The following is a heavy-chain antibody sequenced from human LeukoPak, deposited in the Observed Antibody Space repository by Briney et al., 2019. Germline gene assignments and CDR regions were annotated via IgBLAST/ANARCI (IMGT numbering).Heavy chain of an antibody. J-gene: IGHJ3*02. CDR3: ARRPGYSYGGDAFDI. V-gene: IGHV4-59*08. CDR2: IYYSGST. Sequence: SSETLSLTCTVSGGSISSYYWSWIRQPPGKGLEWIGYIYYSGSTNYNPSLKSRVTISVDTSKNQFSLKLSSVTAADTAVYYCARRPGYSYGGDAFDIWGQGTMVTVSS. D-gene: IGHD5-18*01. CDR1: GGSISSYY.